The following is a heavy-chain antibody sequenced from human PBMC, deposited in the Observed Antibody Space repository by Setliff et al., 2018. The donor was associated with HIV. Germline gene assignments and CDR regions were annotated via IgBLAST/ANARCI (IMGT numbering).Heavy chain of an antibody. Sequence: KTSETLSLTCSVSGDDINRDFWTWMRQPPGKGLEWIGYVQYVGPANYNPSLQSRHTLSIDTSKNQFSLKLISVTAADTAVYYCARGEPPASRSGLLYWGQGMLVTVSS. CDR3: ARGEPPASRSGLLY. D-gene: IGHD3-22*01. CDR2: VQYVGPA. CDR1: GDDINRDF. J-gene: IGHJ4*02. V-gene: IGHV4-59*01.